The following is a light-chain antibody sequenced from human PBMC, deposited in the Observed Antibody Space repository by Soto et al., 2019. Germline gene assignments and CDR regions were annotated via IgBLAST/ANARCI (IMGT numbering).Light chain of an antibody. CDR3: QSYDSSLSGSV. CDR2: GNS. V-gene: IGLV1-40*01. CDR1: SSNIGAGYD. J-gene: IGLJ3*02. Sequence: QSALTQLPSVSGAPGQRVTISCTGSSSNIGAGYDVHWYQQLPGTAPKLLIYGNSNRPSGVPDRFSGSKSGTSASLAITGLQAEDEADYYCQSYDSSLSGSVFGGGTKVTVL.